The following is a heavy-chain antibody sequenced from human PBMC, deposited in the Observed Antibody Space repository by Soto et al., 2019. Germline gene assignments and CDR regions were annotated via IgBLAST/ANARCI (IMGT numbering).Heavy chain of an antibody. Sequence: ESGGGLVQPGGSLRLSCAVSGFNFNNYRMSWVRQAPGKGLEWVDTIKEYGSERYYVPSVRGRFTISRDHAKNSLSLQMNSLIADGTAVYYCASLKVSSAWEFWGQGTLVTGSS. CDR3: ASLKVSSAWEF. CDR2: IKEYGSER. D-gene: IGHD6-19*01. CDR1: GFNFNNYR. V-gene: IGHV3-7*03. J-gene: IGHJ4*02.